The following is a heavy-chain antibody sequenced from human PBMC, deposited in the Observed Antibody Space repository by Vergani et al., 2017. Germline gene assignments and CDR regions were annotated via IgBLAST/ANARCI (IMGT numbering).Heavy chain of an antibody. D-gene: IGHD1-14*01. CDR1: GYTFTGYY. J-gene: IGHJ4*02. CDR3: ARVEKGSLNNVLHLSLDY. Sequence: QVQLVQSGAEVKKPGASVKVSCKASGYTFTGYYMHWVRQAPGQGLEWMGWINPNSGGTNYAQKFQGRVTMTRDTSISTAYMELSRLKSDDTAVYYCARVEKGSLNNVLHLSLDYWGQGTLVTVSS. V-gene: IGHV1-2*02. CDR2: INPNSGGT.